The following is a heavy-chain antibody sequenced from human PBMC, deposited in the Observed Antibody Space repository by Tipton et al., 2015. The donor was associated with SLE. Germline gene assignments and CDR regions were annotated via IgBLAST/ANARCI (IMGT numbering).Heavy chain of an antibody. CDR2: IYYIGSTYYNPGST. J-gene: IGHJ4*02. V-gene: IGHV4-39*07. CDR3: ARRSSWPDFDY. CDR1: GGSIPSSSYY. D-gene: IGHD6-13*01. Sequence: TLSLTCTVSGGSIPSSSYYWGWIRQPPGEGLNWIGCIYYIGSTYYNPGSTYYNPSLKSRVTLSVDTSKNQFSLKLSSVTAADTAMYYCARRSSWPDFDYWGQGTLVTVSS.